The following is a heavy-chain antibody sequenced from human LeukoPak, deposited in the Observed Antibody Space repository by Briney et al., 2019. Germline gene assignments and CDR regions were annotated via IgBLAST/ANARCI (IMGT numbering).Heavy chain of an antibody. CDR3: ARASITMVRGVILDFDY. D-gene: IGHD3-10*01. V-gene: IGHV1-18*04. J-gene: IGHJ4*02. CDR2: ISAYNGNT. CDR1: GYTFTSYG. Sequence: ASVKVSCKDSGYTFTSYGISWVRQAPGQGIEWKGWISAYNGNTNYAQKLQGRVTMTTDTSTSTAYMELRSLRSDDTAVYYCARASITMVRGVILDFDYWGQGTLVTVSS.